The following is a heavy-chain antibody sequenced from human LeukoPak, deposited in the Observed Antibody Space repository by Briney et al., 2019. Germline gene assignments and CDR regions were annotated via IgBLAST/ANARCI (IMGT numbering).Heavy chain of an antibody. CDR1: GFTFSSYW. CDR3: ARSLGYCSAESCFPLYY. J-gene: IGHJ4*02. CDR2: IKQDGSDK. V-gene: IGHV3-7*05. Sequence: PGGSLRLSCAASGFTFSSYWMSWVRQAPGKGLEWVANIKQDGSDKYYVDSVKGRFTISRDNDKNSLYLQMNSLRAEDTAVYYCARSLGYCSAESCFPLYYWGQGTLVTVSS. D-gene: IGHD2-15*01.